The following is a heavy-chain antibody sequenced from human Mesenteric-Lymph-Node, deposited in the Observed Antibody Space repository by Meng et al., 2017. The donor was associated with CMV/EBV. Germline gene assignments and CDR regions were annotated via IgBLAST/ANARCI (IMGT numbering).Heavy chain of an antibody. D-gene: IGHD2-15*01. CDR2: ISSSGSTM. Sequence: GESLKISCAASGFTFSDYYMSWIRQAPGKGLEWVSYISSSGSTMYYADSVKGRFTISRDNAKNSLYLQMNSLRAEDTAVYYCAREGIVVVVPATRADAFDIWGQGTMVTVSS. CDR1: GFTFSDYY. CDR3: AREGIVVVVPATRADAFDI. V-gene: IGHV3-11*04. J-gene: IGHJ3*02.